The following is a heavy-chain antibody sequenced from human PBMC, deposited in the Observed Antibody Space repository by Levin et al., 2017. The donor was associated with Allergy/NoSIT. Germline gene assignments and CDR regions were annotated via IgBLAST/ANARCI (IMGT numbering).Heavy chain of an antibody. CDR2: IYPGDSET. J-gene: IGHJ5*02. V-gene: IGHV5-51*01. D-gene: IGHD3-10*01. CDR1: GYSFTNYW. CDR3: ARGFAGFDP. Sequence: GESLKISCKGSGYSFTNYWINWVRQMPGKGLEWMGTIYPGDSETRYSPSFQGQVTMSADKSITTAYLQWSSLKASDTAIYYCARGFAGFDPWGQGTLVTVSS.